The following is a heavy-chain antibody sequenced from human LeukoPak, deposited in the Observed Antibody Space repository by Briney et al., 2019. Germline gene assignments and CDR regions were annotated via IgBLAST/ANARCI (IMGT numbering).Heavy chain of an antibody. Sequence: ASVKASCKASAYTFTGYYMHWVRQAPGQGLEWLGWIYPNSGGTNYAQKYQGRVTMTSDTSISTAYMELSRLRSDDTAVYYCARSEQFPYYMDVWGKGTTVTVSS. CDR1: AYTFTGYY. D-gene: IGHD6-19*01. J-gene: IGHJ6*03. V-gene: IGHV1-2*02. CDR3: ARSEQFPYYMDV. CDR2: IYPNSGGT.